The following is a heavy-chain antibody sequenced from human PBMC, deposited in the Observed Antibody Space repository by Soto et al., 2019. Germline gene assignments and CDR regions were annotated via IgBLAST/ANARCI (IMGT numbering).Heavy chain of an antibody. D-gene: IGHD2-15*01. CDR1: SGSISSSNW. CDR2: IYHSGST. CDR3: ARVEFYCSGGSCRGLFDP. Sequence: QVQLQESGPGLVKPSGTLSLTCAVSSGSISSSNWWSWVRQPPGKGLEWIGEIYHSGSTNYNPSLQSRVTISVDKSKNQFSLKLSSVTAADTAVYYCARVEFYCSGGSCRGLFDPWGQGTLVTVSS. V-gene: IGHV4-4*02. J-gene: IGHJ5*02.